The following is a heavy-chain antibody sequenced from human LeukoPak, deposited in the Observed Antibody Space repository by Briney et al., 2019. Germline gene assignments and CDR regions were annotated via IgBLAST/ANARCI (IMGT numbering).Heavy chain of an antibody. CDR1: GFTFSTFA. CDR2: IFPSGGEI. J-gene: IGHJ4*02. CDR3: ATYRQVLLPFES. Sequence: GGSLRLSCAASGFTFSTFAMIWVRQPPGRGLEWVSSIFPSGGEIHYADSVGGRFTISRDNSKSTLSLQMNSLRAEDTAIYYCATYRQVLLPFESWGQGTLVTVSS. V-gene: IGHV3-23*01. D-gene: IGHD2-8*02.